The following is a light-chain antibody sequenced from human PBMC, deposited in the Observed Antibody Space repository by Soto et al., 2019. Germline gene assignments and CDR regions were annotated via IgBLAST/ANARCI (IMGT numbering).Light chain of an antibody. CDR2: AAT. CDR1: QSINNY. CDR3: QQTFSMPWT. Sequence: DIQMTQSPSSLTASVGDRVTITCRASQSINNYLNWFQQKPGKAPALLIYAATTVQSGVPSTFSGSGSGTHFTLTISSLQPDDFATYWCQQTFSMPWTFGQGTSVDIK. V-gene: IGKV1-39*01. J-gene: IGKJ1*01.